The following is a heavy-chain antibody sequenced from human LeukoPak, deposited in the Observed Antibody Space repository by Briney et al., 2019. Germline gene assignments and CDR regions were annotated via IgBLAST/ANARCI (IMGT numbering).Heavy chain of an antibody. CDR3: AREWRMVRGIIIDY. V-gene: IGHV3-21*01. CDR1: GFTFSSYS. D-gene: IGHD3-10*01. CDR2: ISSSSSYI. J-gene: IGHJ4*02. Sequence: GGSLRLSCAASGFTFSSYSMNWVRQAPGKGLEWVSSISSSSSYIYYADSVKGRFTISRDNAKNSLYLQMNRLRAEDTAVYYCAREWRMVRGIIIDYWGQGTLVTVSS.